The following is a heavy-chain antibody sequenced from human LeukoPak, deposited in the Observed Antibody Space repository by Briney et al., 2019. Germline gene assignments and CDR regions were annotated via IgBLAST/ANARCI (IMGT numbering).Heavy chain of an antibody. CDR2: INPSGGST. CDR3: ATQLPTNGSYEGLDY. CDR1: GYTFTSYY. Sequence: ASVKVSCKASGYTFTSYYMRWVRQAPGQGLEWMGIINPSGGSTSYAQKFQGRVTMTRDTSTSTVYMELSSLRSEDTAVYYCATQLPTNGSYEGLDYWGQGTLVTVSS. J-gene: IGHJ4*02. V-gene: IGHV1-46*01. D-gene: IGHD1-26*01.